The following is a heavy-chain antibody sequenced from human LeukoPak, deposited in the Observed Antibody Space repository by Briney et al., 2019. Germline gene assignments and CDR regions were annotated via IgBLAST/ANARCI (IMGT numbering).Heavy chain of an antibody. CDR3: ARVGGRRMATTIPDY. J-gene: IGHJ4*02. CDR2: INPSGGST. V-gene: IGHV1-46*01. Sequence: ASVKVSCKASGYTFTSYYTHWVRQAPGQGLEWMGIINPSGGSTSYAQKFQGRVTMTRDTSISTAYMELSRLRSDDTAVYYCARVGGRRMATTIPDYWGQGTLVTVSS. D-gene: IGHD5-12*01. CDR1: GYTFTSYY.